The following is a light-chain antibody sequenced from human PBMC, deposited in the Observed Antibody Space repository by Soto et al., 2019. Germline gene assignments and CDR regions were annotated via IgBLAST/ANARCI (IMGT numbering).Light chain of an antibody. CDR1: RAISSY. CDR2: AAS. CDR3: QQFNDYPLT. Sequence: DIQLTQSPSFLSASVGDRVTITCRASRAISSYLAWYQQRPGEVPKLLIFAASTLQSGVPSRFSGSGSGTEVTLTISSLQPEDFVTYYCQQFNDYPLTFGGGTKVEIK. V-gene: IGKV1-9*01. J-gene: IGKJ4*01.